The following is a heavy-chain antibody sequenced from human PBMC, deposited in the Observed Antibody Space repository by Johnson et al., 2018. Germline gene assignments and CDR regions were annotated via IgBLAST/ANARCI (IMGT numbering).Heavy chain of an antibody. V-gene: IGHV3-21*04. J-gene: IGHJ6*02. Sequence: EVQLVESGGGLVKPGGSLRLSCAASGFTFSSYSMNWVRQAPGKGLEWVSSISSSSSYIYYADSVKGRFTISRDNAKNSLYLQMNSLRAEDTAVYYCARSYAPYYYYYGMDVWGQGTTVTVSS. CDR3: ARSYAPYYYYYGMDV. CDR2: ISSSSSYI. D-gene: IGHD2-2*01. CDR1: GFTFSSYS.